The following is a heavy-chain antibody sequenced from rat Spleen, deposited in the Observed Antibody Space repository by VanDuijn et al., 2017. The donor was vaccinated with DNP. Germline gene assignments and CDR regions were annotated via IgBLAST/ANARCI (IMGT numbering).Heavy chain of an antibody. CDR2: IWSGGGT. CDR3: ARSPMVVLYWYFDF. D-gene: IGHD1-12*02. V-gene: IGHV2-16*01. CDR1: GFSLSNYG. J-gene: IGHJ1*01. Sequence: QVQLKEAGPGLVHPSQTLSLTCTVSGFSLSNYGVSWIRQPPGKGLEWIGAIWSGGGTDYNSGLKSRLSISRDTSKSQVLLKMNRLETEDTAMYFCARSPMVVLYWYFDFWGPGTMVTVSS.